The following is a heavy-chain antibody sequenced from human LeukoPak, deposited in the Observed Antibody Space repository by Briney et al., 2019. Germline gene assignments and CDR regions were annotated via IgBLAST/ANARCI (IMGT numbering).Heavy chain of an antibody. Sequence: GGSLRLSCSASGFDFATYWINWVRQAPGKGLEWVANISSDGSARDVDAVRGRFTTSRDNAKNSLSMEMNSLRAEDTAVYYCAGWGGGVNHWGQGTLVTVSS. D-gene: IGHD3-16*01. V-gene: IGHV3-7*01. CDR1: GFDFATYW. J-gene: IGHJ4*02. CDR3: AGWGGGVNH. CDR2: ISSDGSAR.